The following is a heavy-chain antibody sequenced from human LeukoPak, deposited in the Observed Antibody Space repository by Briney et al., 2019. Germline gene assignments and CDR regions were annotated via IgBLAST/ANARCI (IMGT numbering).Heavy chain of an antibody. V-gene: IGHV3-33*01. CDR2: IWYDGSNK. J-gene: IGHJ4*02. CDR3: ARDAATGYSGYEVFDY. D-gene: IGHD5-12*01. Sequence: GGSLRLSCAASGFTFRSYGMHWVRQAPGKGLEWVAVIWYDGSNKYYADSVKGRFTISRDNSKNTLYLQMNSLRAEDTAVYYCARDAATGYSGYEVFDYRGQGTLVTVSS. CDR1: GFTFRSYG.